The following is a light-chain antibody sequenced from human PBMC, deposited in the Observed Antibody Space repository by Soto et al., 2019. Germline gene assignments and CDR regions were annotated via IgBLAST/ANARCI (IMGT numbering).Light chain of an antibody. CDR3: QQYERSPTT. V-gene: IGKV3-20*01. Sequence: EIVLTQSPGTLSLSPGERASLSCRASQSVSSTYLAWYKQKPGQAPSLLIYGASRRATGIRDRCSGSGSGTAYTRTISRLDPEDFEVYYCQQYERSPTTIGGGTKVVIK. CDR1: QSVSSTY. CDR2: GAS. J-gene: IGKJ4*01.